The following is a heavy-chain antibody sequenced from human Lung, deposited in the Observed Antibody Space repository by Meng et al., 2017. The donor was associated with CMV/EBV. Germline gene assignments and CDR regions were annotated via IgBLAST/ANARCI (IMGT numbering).Heavy chain of an antibody. V-gene: IGHV3-30-3*01. Sequence: SCAASGLTFSSYAMNWVRQAPGKGLEWVAVISYDGSNKYYADSVKGRFTISRDNSKNTLYLQMNSLRAEDTAVYYCARDPGYCSSTSCITYYGMDVXGQGXTVTVSS. D-gene: IGHD2-2*01. J-gene: IGHJ6*02. CDR2: ISYDGSNK. CDR1: GLTFSSYA. CDR3: ARDPGYCSSTSCITYYGMDV.